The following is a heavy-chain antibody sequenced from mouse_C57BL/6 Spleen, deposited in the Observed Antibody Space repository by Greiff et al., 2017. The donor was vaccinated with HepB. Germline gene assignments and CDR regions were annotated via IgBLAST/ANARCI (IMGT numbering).Heavy chain of an antibody. CDR2: IDPEDGET. Sequence: EVQLQQSGAELVKPGASVKLSCTASGFNIKDYYMHWVKQRTEQGLEWIGRIDPEDGETKYAPKFQGKATITADTSSNTAYLQLSSLTSEDTAVYYCARAPSIYYDYDGYYAMDYWGQGTSVTVSS. D-gene: IGHD2-4*01. CDR3: ARAPSIYYDYDGYYAMDY. J-gene: IGHJ4*01. V-gene: IGHV14-2*01. CDR1: GFNIKDYY.